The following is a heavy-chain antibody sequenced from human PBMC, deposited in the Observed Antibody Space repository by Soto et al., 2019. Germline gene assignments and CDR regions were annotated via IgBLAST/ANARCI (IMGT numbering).Heavy chain of an antibody. CDR3: AREGDIVVVPAAIGEGRWFDP. CDR1: GGSISSSSYY. V-gene: IGHV4-39*02. D-gene: IGHD2-2*01. Sequence: PSETLSLTCTVSGGSISSSSYYWGWIRQPPGKGLEWFGSIYYSGSTYYNPSLKSRVTISVDTSKNQFSLKLSSVTAADTAVYYCAREGDIVVVPAAIGEGRWFDPWGQGTLVTVSS. CDR2: IYYSGST. J-gene: IGHJ5*02.